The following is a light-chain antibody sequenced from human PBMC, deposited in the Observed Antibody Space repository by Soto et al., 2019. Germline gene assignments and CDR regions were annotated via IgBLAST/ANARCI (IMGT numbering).Light chain of an antibody. CDR1: QSVLYTSNNKNY. CDR3: QQYDTTPIT. Sequence: DIVMTQSPDSLAVSLGERATINCKSSQSVLYTSNNKNYLAWYRQRTGQPPKLLLYWASTRASGVPDRFSGSGSGTDFTLTISSLQAEDVAVYYCQQYDTTPITFGQGTRLEIK. CDR2: WAS. J-gene: IGKJ5*01. V-gene: IGKV4-1*01.